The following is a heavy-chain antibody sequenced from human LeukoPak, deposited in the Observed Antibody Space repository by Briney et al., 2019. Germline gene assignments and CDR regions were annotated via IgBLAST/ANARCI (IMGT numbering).Heavy chain of an antibody. J-gene: IGHJ4*02. Sequence: SETLSLTCAVYGGSFSGYYWSWIRQPPGKGLEWIGEINHSGSTNYNPSLRSRVTISVDTSKNQFSLKLSSVTAADTAVYYCARDYQGGYGDKTVDYWGQGTLVTVSS. CDR3: ARDYQGGYGDKTVDY. CDR2: INHSGST. V-gene: IGHV4-34*01. CDR1: GGSFSGYY. D-gene: IGHD5-18*01.